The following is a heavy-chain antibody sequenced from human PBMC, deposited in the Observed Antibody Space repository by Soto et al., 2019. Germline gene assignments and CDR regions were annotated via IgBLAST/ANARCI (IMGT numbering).Heavy chain of an antibody. J-gene: IGHJ5*02. CDR3: ARGLRITIFGVVIIEYWFDP. V-gene: IGHV4-34*01. Sequence: SETLSLTCVVYGGSFSGYYWSWIRQPPGKGLEWIGEINHSGSTNYNPSLKSRVTISVDTSKNQFSLKLSSVTAADTAVYYCARGLRITIFGVVIIEYWFDPWGQGTLVTVSS. CDR2: INHSGST. CDR1: GGSFSGYY. D-gene: IGHD3-3*01.